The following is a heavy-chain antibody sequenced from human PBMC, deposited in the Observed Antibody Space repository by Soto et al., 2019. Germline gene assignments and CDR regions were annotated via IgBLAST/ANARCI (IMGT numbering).Heavy chain of an antibody. CDR1: GGSISSYY. CDR3: ARDSGYSSGRLDY. CDR2: IYYSGST. D-gene: IGHD6-19*01. Sequence: QVQLQESGPGLVKPSETLSLTCTVSGGSISSYYWSWIRQPPGKGLEWIGYIYYSGSTNYNPSLKSRVTISVDTSKTQFSLKLSSVTAADTAVYYCARDSGYSSGRLDYWGQGTLVTVSS. J-gene: IGHJ4*02. V-gene: IGHV4-59*01.